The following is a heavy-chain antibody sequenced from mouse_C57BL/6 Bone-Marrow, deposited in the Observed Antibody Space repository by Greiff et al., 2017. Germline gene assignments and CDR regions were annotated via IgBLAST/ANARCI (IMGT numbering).Heavy chain of an antibody. CDR1: GYAFSSSW. J-gene: IGHJ3*01. V-gene: IGHV1-82*01. CDR3: ASGYYGSIPFAY. CDR2: IYPGDGDT. Sequence: QVQLQQSGPELVKPGASVKISCKASGYAFSSSWMNWVKQRPGKGLEWIGRIYPGDGDTNYNGKFKGKATLTADKSSSTAYMQLSSLTSEDSAVYFCASGYYGSIPFAYWGQGTLVTVSA. D-gene: IGHD1-1*01.